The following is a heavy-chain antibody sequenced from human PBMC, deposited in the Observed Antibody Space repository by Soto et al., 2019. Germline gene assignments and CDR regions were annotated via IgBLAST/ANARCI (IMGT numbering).Heavy chain of an antibody. CDR2: IYYSGST. D-gene: IGHD1-26*01. CDR3: VAGSSPFFDY. J-gene: IGHJ4*02. V-gene: IGHV4-59*01. Sequence: PSETVSLTCTVSGGSISSYYWSWIRQPPGKGLEWIGYIYYSGSTNYNPSLKSRVTISVDTSKNQFSLKLSSVTAADTAVYYCVAGSSPFFDYWGQGTLVTVSS. CDR1: GGSISSYY.